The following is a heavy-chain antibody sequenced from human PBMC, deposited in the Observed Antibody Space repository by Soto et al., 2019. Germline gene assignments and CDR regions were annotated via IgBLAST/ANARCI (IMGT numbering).Heavy chain of an antibody. CDR1: GFTVSSYA. CDR3: AKRPFLEWLLYFDY. D-gene: IGHD3-3*02. J-gene: IGHJ4*02. CDR2: ISGSGGST. Sequence: GGSPRLSCAASGFTVSSYAMSWVRQAPGKGLEWVSAISGSGGSTYYADSVKGRFTISRDNSKNTLYLQMNSLRAEDTAVYYCAKRPFLEWLLYFDYWGQGTLVTVSS. V-gene: IGHV3-23*01.